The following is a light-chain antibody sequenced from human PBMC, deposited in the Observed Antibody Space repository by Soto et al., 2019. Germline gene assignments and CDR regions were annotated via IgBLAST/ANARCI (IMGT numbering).Light chain of an antibody. Sequence: QSALTQPASVSGSPGQSITISCTGTNSDVGNYNLVSWYQQHPGKAPKLMMYEVTERPSGVSNRFSGSKSFNTASLTISGLQAEDEADYYCCSYAGSATWVFGGGTKLTVL. CDR1: NSDVGNYNL. V-gene: IGLV2-23*02. J-gene: IGLJ3*02. CDR2: EVT. CDR3: CSYAGSATWV.